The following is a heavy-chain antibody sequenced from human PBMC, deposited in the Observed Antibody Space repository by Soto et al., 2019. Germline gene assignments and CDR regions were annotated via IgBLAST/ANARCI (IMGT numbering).Heavy chain of an antibody. CDR2: ISAAGDP. CDR1: GFTFRNYD. V-gene: IGHV3-13*05. CDR3: ARTDRDFYGLDV. Sequence: EVQLVESGGGLVQPGGSLRLSCEASGFTFRNYDMHWVRQVTGKGLEWVSGISAAGDPDYADSVEGRFTISSENAQNSFFLQMNSLRVGDTAVYYCARTDRDFYGLDVWGQGTTVIVSS. J-gene: IGHJ6*02.